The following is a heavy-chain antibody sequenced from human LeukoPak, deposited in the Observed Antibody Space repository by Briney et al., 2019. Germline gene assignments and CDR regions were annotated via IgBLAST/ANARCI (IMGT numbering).Heavy chain of an antibody. Sequence: HPGGSLRLSCAASGFIFSGNDMTWVRQAPGKGLEWVSGITSSGGGTFYGDSVEGRFTISRGNSQNALYLQMNNLGAGDTATYFCATARILSTGLRYWGQGALVTVSS. CDR1: GFIFSGND. D-gene: IGHD1-14*01. CDR2: ITSSGGGT. CDR3: ATARILSTGLRY. V-gene: IGHV3-23*01. J-gene: IGHJ4*02.